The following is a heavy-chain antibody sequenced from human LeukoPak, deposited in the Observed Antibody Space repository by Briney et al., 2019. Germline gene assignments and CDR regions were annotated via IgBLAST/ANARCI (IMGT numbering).Heavy chain of an antibody. CDR3: VRVGPFGMSSGYWFDP. CDR1: GDSMSSYY. J-gene: IGHJ5*02. CDR2: ISYSGST. V-gene: IGHV4-59*08. D-gene: IGHD3-16*01. Sequence: SETLSLTCTVSGDSMSSYYWSWIRQPPGKGLEWIAYISYSGSTKYNPSLQNRVTISIDTSKDQFSLKLSSVTAADTAVYYCVRVGPFGMSSGYWFDPWGQGTLVTVSS.